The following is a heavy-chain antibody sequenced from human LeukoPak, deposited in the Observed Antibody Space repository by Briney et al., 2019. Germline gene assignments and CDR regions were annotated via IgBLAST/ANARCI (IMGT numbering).Heavy chain of an antibody. D-gene: IGHD3-16*02. CDR1: GFTFSSYA. V-gene: IGHV3-48*04. CDR3: ARDRMITFGGVIVPHDAFDI. Sequence: PGGSLRLSCAASGFTFSSYAMSWVRQAPGKGLEWVSYISSSGGSIYYADSVKGRFTISRDNVKSSLYLQMNSLRAEDTAVYYCARDRMITFGGVIVPHDAFDIWGQGTMVTVSS. CDR2: ISSSGGSI. J-gene: IGHJ3*02.